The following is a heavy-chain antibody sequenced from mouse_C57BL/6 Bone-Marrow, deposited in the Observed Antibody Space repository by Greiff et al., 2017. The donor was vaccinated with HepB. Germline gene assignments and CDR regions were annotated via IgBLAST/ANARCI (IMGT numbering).Heavy chain of an antibody. V-gene: IGHV5-6*02. J-gene: IGHJ3*01. CDR3: ARRYGNPFDY. Sequence: EVMLVEPGGDLVKPGGSLKLSCAASGFTFSSYGMPWVRQTPDKRLEWVATISSGGSYTYYPDSVKGRFTISKDNANNTLYLQMSSLRSEDTAMYYCARRYGNPFDYWGQGTLVTVSA. CDR1: GFTFSSYG. D-gene: IGHD2-10*02. CDR2: ISSGGSYT.